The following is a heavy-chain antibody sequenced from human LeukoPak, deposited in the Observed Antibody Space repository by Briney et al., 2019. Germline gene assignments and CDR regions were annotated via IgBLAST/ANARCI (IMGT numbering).Heavy chain of an antibody. V-gene: IGHV3-7*05. CDR3: AKGQDTYGHPFDY. Sequence: GGSLRLSCAASGFTFSSFWMTWFRQAPGKGLEWVANIKQDGSVKNYEDSVKGRFTISRDNAKNSLYLQMDSLRAEDTAVYYCAKGQDTYGHPFDYWGQGTLVTVSS. CDR1: GFTFSSFW. CDR2: IKQDGSVK. J-gene: IGHJ4*02. D-gene: IGHD5-18*01.